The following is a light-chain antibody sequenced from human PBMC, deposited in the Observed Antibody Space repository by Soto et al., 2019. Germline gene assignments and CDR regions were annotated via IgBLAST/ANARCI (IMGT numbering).Light chain of an antibody. CDR1: QSISSSY. CDR3: QQYGRSHWT. Sequence: IVLTQSPGTLSLSPGERATLSCRASQSISSSYLAWYQQKPGQAPRLLIYGASSRATGIPDRFSGSGSGTDFTLTISRLEPEDFAVYYCQQYGRSHWTFGQGTKVDIK. CDR2: GAS. J-gene: IGKJ1*01. V-gene: IGKV3-20*01.